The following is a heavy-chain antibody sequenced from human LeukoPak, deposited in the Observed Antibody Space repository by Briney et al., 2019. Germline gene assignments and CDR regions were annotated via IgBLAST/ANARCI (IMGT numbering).Heavy chain of an antibody. V-gene: IGHV3-74*03. CDR3: ARGRSITLLRGVAMSDGFDV. CDR1: GFTVSTYW. D-gene: IGHD3-10*01. CDR2: IKSDGSAT. J-gene: IGHJ3*01. Sequence: GGSLRLSCAASGFTVSTYWMHWVRQAPGKGLVWVSRIKSDGSATTYADFVKGRFTVSRDNAKNSLYLQMNGLRAEDTAVYYCARGRSITLLRGVAMSDGFDVWGQGAMVTVSS.